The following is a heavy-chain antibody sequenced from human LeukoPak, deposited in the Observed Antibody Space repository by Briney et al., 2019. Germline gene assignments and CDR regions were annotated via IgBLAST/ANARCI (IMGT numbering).Heavy chain of an antibody. V-gene: IGHV3-7*01. CDR2: INLDGTEE. CDR1: GFVFSTYW. D-gene: IGHD3/OR15-3a*01. CDR3: ASGRHDFLH. Sequence: PGGSLRLSCAASGFVFSTYWMTWVRQAPGKGLEWVANINLDGTEEHYVDSSLKGRFTISRDNAKNSLYLQMTSLRVEDTAVYYCASGRHDFLHWGQGILVTVSS. J-gene: IGHJ4*02.